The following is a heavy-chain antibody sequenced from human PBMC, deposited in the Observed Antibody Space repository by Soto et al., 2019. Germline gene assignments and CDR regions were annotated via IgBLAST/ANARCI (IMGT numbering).Heavy chain of an antibody. V-gene: IGHV3-23*01. J-gene: IGHJ4*02. CDR1: GFTFSSYA. Sequence: GGSLRLSCAASGFTFSSYAMSWVRQAPGKGLEWVSAISGSGGSTYYADSVKGRFTISRDNSKNTLYLQMNSLRAEDTAVYYCAKRGRYCSSTSCYGGDYWGQGTLVTVSS. CDR3: AKRGRYCSSTSCYGGDY. D-gene: IGHD2-2*01. CDR2: ISGSGGST.